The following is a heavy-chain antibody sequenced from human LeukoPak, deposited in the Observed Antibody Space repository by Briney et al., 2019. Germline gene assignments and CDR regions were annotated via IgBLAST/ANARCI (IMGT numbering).Heavy chain of an antibody. D-gene: IGHD3-10*01. CDR2: IYYSGST. V-gene: IGHV4-59*11. J-gene: IGHJ6*02. CDR1: GGSISSHY. CDR3: ARGYYYGSGSFGLYYYYGMDV. Sequence: SETLSLTCTVSGGSISSHYWSWIRQPPGKGLEWIGYIYYSGSTNYNPSLKSRVTISVDTSKNQFSLKLSSVTAADTAVYYCARGYYYGSGSFGLYYYYGMDVWGQGTTVTVSS.